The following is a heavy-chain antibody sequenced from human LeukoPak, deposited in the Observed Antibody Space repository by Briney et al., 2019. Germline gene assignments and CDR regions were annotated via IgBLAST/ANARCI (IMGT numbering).Heavy chain of an antibody. CDR3: AKDPGVVPAHYFDY. CDR1: GFTFSSYA. CDR2: FSGSGGST. D-gene: IGHD2-2*01. V-gene: IGHV3-23*01. J-gene: IGHJ4*02. Sequence: GGALRLSCAASGFTFSSYAMNWVRQAPGKGLEWVSGFSGSGGSTYYADSVKGRFTISRDNSKNTLFLQMNSLRAEDTAVYYCAKDPGVVPAHYFDYWGQGTLVTVSS.